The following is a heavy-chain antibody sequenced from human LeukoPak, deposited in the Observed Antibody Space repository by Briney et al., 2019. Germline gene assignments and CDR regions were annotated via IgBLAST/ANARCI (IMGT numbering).Heavy chain of an antibody. V-gene: IGHV1-69*13. CDR2: IIPIFGTA. CDR1: GGTFSSYA. J-gene: IGHJ4*02. Sequence: ASVKVSCKASGGTFSSYAISWVRQAPGQRLEWMGGIIPIFGTANYAQKFQGRVTITADESTSTAYMELSSLRSEDTAVYYCARDREWLQFDYWGQGTLVTVSS. D-gene: IGHD5-24*01. CDR3: ARDREWLQFDY.